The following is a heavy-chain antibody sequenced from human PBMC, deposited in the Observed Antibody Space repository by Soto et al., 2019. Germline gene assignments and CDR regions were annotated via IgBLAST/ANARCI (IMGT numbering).Heavy chain of an antibody. Sequence: GGSLRLSCAASGFTFSSYGMHWVRQAPGKGLEWVAVIWYDGSNKYYADSVKGRFTISRDNSKNTLYLQMNSLRAEDTAVYYCARDRSKKVVVQAAIGGNWFDPWGQGTLVTVSS. D-gene: IGHD2-2*01. CDR3: ARDRSKKVVVQAAIGGNWFDP. CDR2: IWYDGSNK. V-gene: IGHV3-33*01. J-gene: IGHJ5*02. CDR1: GFTFSSYG.